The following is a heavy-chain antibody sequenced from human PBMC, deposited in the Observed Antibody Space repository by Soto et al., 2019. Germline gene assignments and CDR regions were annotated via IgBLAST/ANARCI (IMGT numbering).Heavy chain of an antibody. D-gene: IGHD1-7*01. J-gene: IGHJ6*02. Sequence: QVQLQQWGAGLLKPSATLSLTCAVNGGSLSGYYCTWIRQSPGKGLEWIGEINHRGSSDYNPSLHRRVTLSIDASMNPVTLELTSVTAADTAVYYCARSDNRNSLYGVDVWGQGTAVTVSS. V-gene: IGHV4-34*01. CDR1: GGSLSGYY. CDR3: ARSDNRNSLYGVDV. CDR2: INHRGSS.